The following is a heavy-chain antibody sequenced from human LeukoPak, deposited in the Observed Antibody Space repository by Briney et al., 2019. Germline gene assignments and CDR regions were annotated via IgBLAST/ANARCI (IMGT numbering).Heavy chain of an antibody. CDR3: ARDVNPSKDVLQDGADC. V-gene: IGHV3-33*01. D-gene: IGHD2-15*01. J-gene: IGHJ4*02. CDR1: GFTFSSYG. CDR2: ITYDGDSR. Sequence: GGSLRLSCEASGFTFSSYGMHWVRQAPGKGLEWVAIITYDGDSRYYADPVRRLFSISRDNSKNTADLLMASLRAEDTVVYYGARDVNPSKDVLQDGADCWGQGRLVTVSS.